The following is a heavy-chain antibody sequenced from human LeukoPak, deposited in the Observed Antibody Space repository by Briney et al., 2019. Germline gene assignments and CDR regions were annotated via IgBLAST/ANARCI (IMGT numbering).Heavy chain of an antibody. J-gene: IGHJ6*03. Sequence: PGGSLRLSCAASGFTFSSYEMNWVRQAPGKGLEWVSSISSSGSYIYYADSVKGRFTISRDNAKNSLYLQMNSLRAEDTAVYYCARVSGTVTHGYMDVWGKGTTVTISS. CDR1: GFTFSSYE. CDR3: ARVSGTVTHGYMDV. V-gene: IGHV3-21*01. CDR2: ISSSGSYI. D-gene: IGHD4-17*01.